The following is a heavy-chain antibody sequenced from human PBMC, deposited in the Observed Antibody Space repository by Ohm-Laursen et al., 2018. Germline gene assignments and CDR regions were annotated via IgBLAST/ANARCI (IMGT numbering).Heavy chain of an antibody. Sequence: ASVKVSCKASGYTFTSYGISWVRQAPGQGLEWMGWISAYNGNTNYAQKLQGRVTITADKSTSTAYMELSSLRSEDTAVYYCARLPDYDSSGYYAPARGVSDYWGQGTLVTVSS. CDR1: GYTFTSYG. D-gene: IGHD3-22*01. CDR3: ARLPDYDSSGYYAPARGVSDY. J-gene: IGHJ4*02. V-gene: IGHV1-18*01. CDR2: ISAYNGNT.